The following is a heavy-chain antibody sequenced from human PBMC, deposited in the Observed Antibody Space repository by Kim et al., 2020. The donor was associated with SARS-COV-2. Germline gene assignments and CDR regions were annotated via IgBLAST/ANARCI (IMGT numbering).Heavy chain of an antibody. V-gene: IGHV4-34*01. CDR1: GGSFSGYY. CDR3: ARLVVVTAPPDY. CDR2: INHSGST. J-gene: IGHJ4*02. D-gene: IGHD2-21*02. Sequence: SETLSLTCAVYGGSFSGYYWSWIRQPPGKGLEWIGEINHSGSTNYNPPLKSRVTISVDTSKNQFPLKLSSVTAADTAVYYCARLVVVTAPPDYWGQGALVTVSS.